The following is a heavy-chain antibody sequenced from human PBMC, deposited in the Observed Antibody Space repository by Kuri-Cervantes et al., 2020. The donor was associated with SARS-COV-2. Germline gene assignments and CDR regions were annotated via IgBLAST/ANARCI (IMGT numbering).Heavy chain of an antibody. V-gene: IGHV1-58*01. CDR3: SADPRAVEVPATRDYYGMDV. CDR1: GVTFTSSA. J-gene: IGHJ6*02. D-gene: IGHD2-2*01. Sequence: SVKVSCNASGVTFTSSAVPWGGQARGERLEWRGWIVVGSGNTNYAQKFQERVTITSDMSTSTAYMELNSLRSEDTAVYYCSADPRAVEVPATRDYYGMDVWGQGTMVTVSS. CDR2: IVVGSGNT.